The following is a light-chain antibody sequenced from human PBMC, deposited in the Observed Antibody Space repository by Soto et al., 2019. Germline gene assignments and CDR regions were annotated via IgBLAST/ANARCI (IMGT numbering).Light chain of an antibody. CDR3: CSHAGTYLYV. CDR1: SSVVGGYNY. Sequence: QSSLTQPRSGSGSPGQSVTISCTGTSSVVGGYNYVSWYQQHPGKAPKLMIYDVSKRPSGVPDRFSGFKSGNTASLTISGLQAEDEAVYSCCSHAGTYLYVFGTGTKVTVL. CDR2: DVS. J-gene: IGLJ1*01. V-gene: IGLV2-11*01.